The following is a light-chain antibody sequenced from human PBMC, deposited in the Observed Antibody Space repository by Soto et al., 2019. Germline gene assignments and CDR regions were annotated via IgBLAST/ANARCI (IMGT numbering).Light chain of an antibody. CDR2: AAS. Sequence: DIQMTQSPSPLSASLGDRVTITCRSSQSISSYVNWYQQKPGIAPRLLIFAASNLQTGVPSRFSGSGSGTDFTLTISSLQPEDFGTYFCQHTYSTPFTFGPGTKVDIK. CDR3: QHTYSTPFT. V-gene: IGKV1-39*01. J-gene: IGKJ3*01. CDR1: QSISSY.